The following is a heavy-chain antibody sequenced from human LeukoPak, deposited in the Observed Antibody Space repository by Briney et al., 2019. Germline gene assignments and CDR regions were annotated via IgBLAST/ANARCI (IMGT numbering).Heavy chain of an antibody. CDR3: ARAGENYYDFYY. CDR1: GYTFTSFY. V-gene: IGHV1-46*01. Sequence: ASVKVSCKASGYTFTSFYMHWVRQAPGQGLEWMGIFNPSGSSTTYAQKFQGRVTMTRDTSTSIVYMELSSLGSEDTAVYYCARAGENYYDFYYWGQGTLVTVSS. D-gene: IGHD1-26*01. CDR2: FNPSGSST. J-gene: IGHJ4*02.